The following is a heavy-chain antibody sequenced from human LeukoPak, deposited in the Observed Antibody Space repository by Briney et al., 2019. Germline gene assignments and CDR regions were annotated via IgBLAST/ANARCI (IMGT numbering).Heavy chain of an antibody. CDR3: AKEGPFSGPVTDY. D-gene: IGHD5-12*01. V-gene: IGHV3-30*02. CDR1: GFTFSSYG. CDR2: IRFDASNI. Sequence: GGSLRLSCAASGFTFSSYGMHWVRQAPGKGLEWVAFIRFDASNIQYADSAKGRFTISRDNSKSTLYLQMNSLRAEDTAVYFCAKEGPFSGPVTDYWGQGTLVTVSS. J-gene: IGHJ4*02.